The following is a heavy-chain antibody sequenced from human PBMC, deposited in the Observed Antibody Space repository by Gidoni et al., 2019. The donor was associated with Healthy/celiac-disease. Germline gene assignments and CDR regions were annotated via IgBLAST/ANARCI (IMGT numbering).Heavy chain of an antibody. CDR3: ARDWGGTNGVWMGDP. Sequence: EVQLVESGGGLIQPGGSLRLYCAASGFTVSSNYMSWVRQAPGKGLEWFSVIYSGGSTYYADSVKGRFTISRDNSKNTLYLQMNSLRAEDTAVYYCARDWGGTNGVWMGDPWGQGTLVTVSS. CDR2: IYSGGST. V-gene: IGHV3-53*01. J-gene: IGHJ5*02. CDR1: GFTVSSNY. D-gene: IGHD2-8*01.